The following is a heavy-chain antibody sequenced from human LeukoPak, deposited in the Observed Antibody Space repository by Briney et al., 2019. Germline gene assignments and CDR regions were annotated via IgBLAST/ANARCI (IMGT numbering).Heavy chain of an antibody. V-gene: IGHV4-39*01. CDR2: IYYSGST. D-gene: IGHD1-7*01. CDR3: ARQGTGTTSRVAFDI. CDR1: GGSISSRSYY. J-gene: IGHJ3*02. Sequence: PSETLSLTCTVSGGSISSRSYYWGWIRQPPGKGLEWIGSIYYSGSTYYNPSLKSRVTISVDTSKNQFSLKLSSVTAADTAVYYCARQGTGTTSRVAFDIWGQGTMVTVSS.